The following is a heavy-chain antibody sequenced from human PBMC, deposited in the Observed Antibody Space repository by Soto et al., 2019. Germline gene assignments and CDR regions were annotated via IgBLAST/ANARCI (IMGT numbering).Heavy chain of an antibody. CDR2: IYYSGST. CDR3: ARSRGGYFDY. CDR1: GDSISSYY. D-gene: IGHD3-10*01. Sequence: SETLSLTCTVSGDSISSYYWSWIRQPPGKGLEWIGYIYYSGSTNYNPSLKSRVTISVDTSKNQFSLKLSSVTAADTAVYYCARSRGGYFDYWGQGTLVTVSS. J-gene: IGHJ4*02. V-gene: IGHV4-59*01.